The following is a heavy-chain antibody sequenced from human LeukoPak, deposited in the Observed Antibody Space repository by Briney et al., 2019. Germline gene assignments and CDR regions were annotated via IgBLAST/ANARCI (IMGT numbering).Heavy chain of an antibody. J-gene: IGHJ4*02. CDR2: MNPNSGNT. V-gene: IGHV1-8*01. D-gene: IGHD3-22*01. CDR3: ASGYYSDGSGYSPADY. Sequence: VASVKVSCKASGYTFTSYDINWVRQATGQGLEWMGWMNPNSGNTGYAQKFQGRVTMTRNTSISTAYMELRRLRSDDTAVYYCASGYYSDGSGYSPADYWGQGTRVTVSS. CDR1: GYTFTSYD.